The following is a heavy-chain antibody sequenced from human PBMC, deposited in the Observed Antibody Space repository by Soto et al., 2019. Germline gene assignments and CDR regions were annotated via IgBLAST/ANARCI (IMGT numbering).Heavy chain of an antibody. CDR3: ATAGGSSTSCAED. D-gene: IGHD2-2*01. Sequence: EVQLLESGGGLVQPGGSLRLSCAASGFTFSIYAMNWVRQAPGKGLEWVSVISGSGDSTYYVDSVKGRFTISRDNSKNTLYLQMNSLRVEDTAIYYCATAGGSSTSCAEDWGQGTLVTVSS. CDR2: ISGSGDST. J-gene: IGHJ1*01. V-gene: IGHV3-23*01. CDR1: GFTFSIYA.